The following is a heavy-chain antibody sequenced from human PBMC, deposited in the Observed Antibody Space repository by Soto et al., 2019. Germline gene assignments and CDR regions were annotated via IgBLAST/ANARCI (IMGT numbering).Heavy chain of an antibody. D-gene: IGHD3-9*01. J-gene: IGHJ3*02. CDR1: GFTVSSNY. V-gene: IGHV3-53*04. CDR2: IYSGGST. Sequence: PGGSLRLSCAASGFTVSSNYMSWVRQAPGKGLEWVSVIYSGGSTYYADSVKGRFTISRHNSKNTLYLQMNSLRAEDTAVYYCARGVGTIFWDFGAFESWGQGTMVTVSS. CDR3: ARGVGTIFWDFGAFES.